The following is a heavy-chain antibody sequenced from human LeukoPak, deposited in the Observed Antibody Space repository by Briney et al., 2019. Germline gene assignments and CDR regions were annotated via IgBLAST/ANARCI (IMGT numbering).Heavy chain of an antibody. J-gene: IGHJ4*02. V-gene: IGHV3-43D*04. CDR2: ISWDGGST. D-gene: IGHD6-19*01. CDR3: AEDIRYSSGWLLDY. CDR1: GFTLDDYA. Sequence: GGSLRLSCAASGFTLDDYAMHWVRQAPGKGLGGVSLISWDGGSTNYADSVEGRVTISRDKSKDSLYLQMNSLRAEDTALYYCAEDIRYSSGWLLDYWGQGTLVTVSS.